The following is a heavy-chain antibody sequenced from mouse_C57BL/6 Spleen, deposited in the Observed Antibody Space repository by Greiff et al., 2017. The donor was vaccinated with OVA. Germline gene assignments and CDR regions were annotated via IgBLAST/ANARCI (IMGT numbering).Heavy chain of an antibody. CDR2: IYPGDGDT. CDR3: ARFGDYGPMDY. Sequence: VQLQQSGPELVKPGASVKISCKASGYAFSSSWMNWVKQRPGKGLEWIGRIYPGDGDTNYNGKFKGKATLTADKSSSTAYMQLSSLTSEDSAVYFCARFGDYGPMDYWGQGTSVTVSS. D-gene: IGHD1-1*01. J-gene: IGHJ4*01. CDR1: GYAFSSSW. V-gene: IGHV1-82*01.